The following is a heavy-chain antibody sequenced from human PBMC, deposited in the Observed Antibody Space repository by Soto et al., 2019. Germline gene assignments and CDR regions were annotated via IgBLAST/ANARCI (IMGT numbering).Heavy chain of an antibody. CDR3: ARVDDTSANWFDP. Sequence: SETLSLTCTVSGGSISSGGYYWSWIRQHPGKGLEWIGYIYYSGSTYYNPSLKSRVTISVDTSKNQFSLKLSSVTAADTAVYYCARVDDTSANWFDPWGQGTLVTVSS. CDR1: GGSISSGGYY. CDR2: IYYSGST. J-gene: IGHJ5*02. D-gene: IGHD3-22*01. V-gene: IGHV4-31*03.